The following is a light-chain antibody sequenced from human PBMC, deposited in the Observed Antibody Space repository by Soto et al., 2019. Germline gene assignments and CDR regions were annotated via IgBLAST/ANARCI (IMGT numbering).Light chain of an antibody. CDR3: QQYNNWPPIT. J-gene: IGKJ5*01. CDR2: GAS. Sequence: EIVLTQSPGTLALSPGERATLSCRASQGVNSRLAWYQHKPGQAPRLLIYGASTRATGIPARFSGSGSGTEYTLTISSLQSEDFAVYYCQQYNNWPPITFGQGTRLEIK. CDR1: QGVNSR. V-gene: IGKV3-15*01.